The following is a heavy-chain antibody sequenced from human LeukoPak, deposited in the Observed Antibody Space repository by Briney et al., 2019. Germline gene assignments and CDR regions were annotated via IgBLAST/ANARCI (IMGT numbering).Heavy chain of an antibody. D-gene: IGHD5-18*01. CDR1: GGSINNYY. CDR3: ARQPSATAAFDI. Sequence: PSETLSLTCVVSGGSINNYYWSWIRQPPGKGLEWIAYIHSNGNTNYNPSFEGRVTLLVDTSKNQLSLRLTSVAAAGTAIYYCARQPSATAAFDIWGQGTLVIVSS. J-gene: IGHJ3*02. V-gene: IGHV4-59*08. CDR2: IHSNGNT.